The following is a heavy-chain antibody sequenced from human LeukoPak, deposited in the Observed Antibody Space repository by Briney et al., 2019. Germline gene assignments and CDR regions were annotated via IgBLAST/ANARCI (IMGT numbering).Heavy chain of an antibody. V-gene: IGHV4-34*01. CDR1: GGSFSGYY. Sequence: PSETLSLTCAVYGGSFSGYYWSWIRQPPGKGLEWIGEINHSGSTNYNPSLKSRVTISVDTSKNQFSLKLSSVTAADTAVYYCARRRRVWYSSGWHPGPFDYWGQGTLVTVSS. D-gene: IGHD6-19*01. CDR2: INHSGST. CDR3: ARRRRVWYSSGWHPGPFDY. J-gene: IGHJ4*02.